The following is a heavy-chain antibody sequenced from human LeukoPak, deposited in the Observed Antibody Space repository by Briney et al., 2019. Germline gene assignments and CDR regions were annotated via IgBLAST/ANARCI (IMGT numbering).Heavy chain of an antibody. J-gene: IGHJ4*02. CDR1: GGSISSCY. V-gene: IGHV4-59*01. D-gene: IGHD4-17*01. Sequence: SETLSLTCTVSGGSISSCYWSWIRQPPGKGLEWIGYIYYSGSTDYNPSLKSRVTISIDTSKNQFSLKLRSVTAADTAVYYCARSYGDFDYWGQGTLVTVSS. CDR2: IYYSGST. CDR3: ARSYGDFDY.